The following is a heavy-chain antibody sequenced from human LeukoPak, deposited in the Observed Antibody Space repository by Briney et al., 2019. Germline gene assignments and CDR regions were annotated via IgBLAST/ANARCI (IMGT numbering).Heavy chain of an antibody. CDR3: ATMIQLWTRHAFDI. D-gene: IGHD5-18*01. J-gene: IGHJ3*02. CDR1: GYTFTSYY. V-gene: IGHV1-46*01. CDR2: INPSGGST. Sequence: ASVKVSCKASGYTFTSYYMHWVRQAPGQGLEWMGIINPSGGSTSYAQKFQGRVTMTEDTSTDTAYMELSSLRSEDTAVYYCATMIQLWTRHAFDIWGQGTMVTVSS.